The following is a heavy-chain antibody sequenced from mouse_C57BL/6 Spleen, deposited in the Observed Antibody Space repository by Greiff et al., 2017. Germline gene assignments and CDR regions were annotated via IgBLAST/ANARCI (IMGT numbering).Heavy chain of an antibody. CDR1: GFTFSDYY. V-gene: IGHV5-16*01. Sequence: EVQLVESEGGLVQPGSSMKLSCTASGFTFSDYYMAWVRQVPEKGLEWVANINYDGSSTYYLDSLKSRFIISRDNAKNILYLQMSSLKSEDTATYYCARDGDDLDDWGQGTTLTVSS. CDR3: ARDGDDLDD. CDR2: INYDGSST. J-gene: IGHJ2*01.